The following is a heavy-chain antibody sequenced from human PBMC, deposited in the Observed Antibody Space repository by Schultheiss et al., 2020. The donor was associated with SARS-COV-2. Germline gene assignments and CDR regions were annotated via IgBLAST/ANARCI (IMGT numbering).Heavy chain of an antibody. D-gene: IGHD2-15*01. CDR3: AREPPSYCSGGSCHGAFDI. V-gene: IGHV3-30*12. CDR2: ISYDGSNK. J-gene: IGHJ3*02. Sequence: GGSLRLSCAASGFTFSSYGMHWVRQAPGKGLEWVAVISYDGSNKYYADSVKGRFTISRDNAKNSLYLQMNSLRAEDTAVYYCAREPPSYCSGGSCHGAFDIWGQGTMVTVSS. CDR1: GFTFSSYG.